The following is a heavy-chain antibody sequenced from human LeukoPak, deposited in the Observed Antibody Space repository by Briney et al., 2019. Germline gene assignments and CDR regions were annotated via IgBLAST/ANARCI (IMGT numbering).Heavy chain of an antibody. Sequence: PSASVKVSCKASGYTFTSYYIHWVRQAPGQGLEWMGQISPNSGGTNYAQKFQGRVTMTRDTSISTAYMEVSRLGSDDTAVYYCARVSSPLQCNWFDPWGQGTLITVSS. V-gene: IGHV1-2*06. D-gene: IGHD1-14*01. CDR2: ISPNSGGT. CDR3: ARVSSPLQCNWFDP. CDR1: GYTFTSYY. J-gene: IGHJ5*02.